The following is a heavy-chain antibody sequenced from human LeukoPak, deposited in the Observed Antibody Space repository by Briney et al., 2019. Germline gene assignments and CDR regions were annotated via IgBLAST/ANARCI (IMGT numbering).Heavy chain of an antibody. CDR1: GGSISSYY. Sequence: SETLSLTCTVSGGSISSYYWSWIRQPPGKGLEWIRYIYYSGSTNYNPSLKSRVTISVDTSKNQFSLKLNSVTAADTAVYYCARVSGYDWESFYDYWGQGTLVTVSS. CDR2: IYYSGST. CDR3: ARVSGYDWESFYDY. D-gene: IGHD5-12*01. V-gene: IGHV4-59*01. J-gene: IGHJ4*02.